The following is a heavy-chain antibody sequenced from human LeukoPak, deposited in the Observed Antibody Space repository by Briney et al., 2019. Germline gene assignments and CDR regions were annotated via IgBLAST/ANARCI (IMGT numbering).Heavy chain of an antibody. Sequence: RASVKVSCKASGGTFSSYAISWVRQAPGQGLEWMGGIIPIFGTANYAQKFQGRVTITADESTSTAYMELSSLRSEDTAVYYCARGETPYYDSSGYYGYWGQGTLVTVSS. CDR2: IIPIFGTA. J-gene: IGHJ4*02. CDR3: ARGETPYYDSSGYYGY. CDR1: GGTFSSYA. V-gene: IGHV1-69*13. D-gene: IGHD3-22*01.